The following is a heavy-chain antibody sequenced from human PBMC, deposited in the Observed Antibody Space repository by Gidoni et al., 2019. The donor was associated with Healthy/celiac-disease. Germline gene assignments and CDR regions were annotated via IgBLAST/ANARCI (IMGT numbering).Heavy chain of an antibody. CDR2: ISSSGSTI. CDR3: ARDEYYYDSSGYSSDYYYGMDV. V-gene: IGHV3-11*01. D-gene: IGHD3-22*01. Sequence: QVQLVESGGGLVKPGGSLRLSCAAAGFTFSDYYMRWIRQAPGKGLEWVSYISSSGSTIYYADSVKGRFTISRDNAKNSLYLQMNSLRAEDTAVYYCARDEYYYDSSGYSSDYYYGMDVWGQGTTVTVSS. CDR1: GFTFSDYY. J-gene: IGHJ6*02.